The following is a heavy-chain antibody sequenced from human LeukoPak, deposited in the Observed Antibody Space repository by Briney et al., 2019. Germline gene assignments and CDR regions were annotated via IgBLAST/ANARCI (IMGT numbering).Heavy chain of an antibody. Sequence: GRSLRLSCAASGFTYDDYAMHWVRQAPGKGLEWLSGISWNSGSVYYADSVKGRFTISRDNAKNSVYLQMNILRAEDTAMYYCAKDVRSGWSWAADYWGQGTRVTVSS. V-gene: IGHV3-9*01. J-gene: IGHJ4*02. D-gene: IGHD6-19*01. CDR2: ISWNSGSV. CDR3: AKDVRSGWSWAADY. CDR1: GFTYDDYA.